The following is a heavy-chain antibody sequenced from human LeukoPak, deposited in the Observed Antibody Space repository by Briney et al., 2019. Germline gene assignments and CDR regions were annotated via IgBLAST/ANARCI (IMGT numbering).Heavy chain of an antibody. CDR2: ISGSGGST. CDR3: AKGGWELLTFDC. Sequence: GGSLRLSCAASGFTFSSYAMSWVRQAPGKGLEWVSAISGSGGSTYYADSVRGRFTISRDNSKNTLYLQMNSLRAEDTAVYYCAKGGWELLTFDCWGQGTLVTVSS. D-gene: IGHD1-26*01. V-gene: IGHV3-23*01. J-gene: IGHJ4*02. CDR1: GFTFSSYA.